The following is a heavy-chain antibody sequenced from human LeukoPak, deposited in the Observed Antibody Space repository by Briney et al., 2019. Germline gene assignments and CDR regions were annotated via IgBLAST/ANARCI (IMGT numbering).Heavy chain of an antibody. CDR1: GVSISSYY. D-gene: IGHD3-9*01. J-gene: IGHJ5*02. CDR3: AREQRTDYDILTGYYPNWFDP. V-gene: IGHV4-59*01. Sequence: PSETLSLICTVSGVSISSYYWSWIRQPPGKGLEWIGYIYYSGSTNYNPSLKSRVTISVDTSKNQFSLKLSSVTAADTAVYYCAREQRTDYDILTGYYPNWFDPWGQGTLVTVSS. CDR2: IYYSGST.